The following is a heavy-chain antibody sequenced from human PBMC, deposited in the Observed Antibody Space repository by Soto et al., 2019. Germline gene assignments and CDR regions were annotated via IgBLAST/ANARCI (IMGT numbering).Heavy chain of an antibody. CDR2: IVVGSGNT. V-gene: IGHV1-58*01. CDR1: GFTFTSSA. CDR3: AADPSGSYYVYYYYYGMDV. J-gene: IGHJ6*02. D-gene: IGHD3-10*01. Sequence: QMQLVQSGPEVKKPGTSVKVSCKASGFTFTSSAVQWVRQARGQRLEWIGWIVVGSGNTNYAQKLQERVTITRDMSTSTAYMEVSSLRSEDTAVYYCAADPSGSYYVYYYYYGMDVWGQGTTVTVSS.